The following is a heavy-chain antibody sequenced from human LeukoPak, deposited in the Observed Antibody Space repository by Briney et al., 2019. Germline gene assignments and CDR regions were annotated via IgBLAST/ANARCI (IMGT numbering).Heavy chain of an antibody. V-gene: IGHV3-9*01. Sequence: GGSLRLSCAASGFTFDDYAMHWVRQAPGKGLEWVSGISWNSGSIGYADSVKGRFTISRDNAKNSLYLQMNSLRAEDTALYYCAKGAAAGYYYYYMDVWGKGTTVTIPS. J-gene: IGHJ6*03. D-gene: IGHD6-13*01. CDR1: GFTFDDYA. CDR2: ISWNSGSI. CDR3: AKGAAAGYYYYYMDV.